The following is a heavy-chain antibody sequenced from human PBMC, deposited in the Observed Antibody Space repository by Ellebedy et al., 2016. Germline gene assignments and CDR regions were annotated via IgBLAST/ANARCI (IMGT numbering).Heavy chain of an antibody. V-gene: IGHV1-46*01. CDR3: AREEYSYSSEQPYYFDY. CDR1: GYTFTSYY. CDR2: INPSGGST. D-gene: IGHD6-19*01. J-gene: IGHJ4*02. Sequence: ASVKVSXXASGYTFTSYYMHWVRQAPGQGLEWMGIINPSGGSTSYAQKFQGRVTMTRDTSTSTVYMELSSLRSEDTAVYYCAREEYSYSSEQPYYFDYWGQGTLVSVSS.